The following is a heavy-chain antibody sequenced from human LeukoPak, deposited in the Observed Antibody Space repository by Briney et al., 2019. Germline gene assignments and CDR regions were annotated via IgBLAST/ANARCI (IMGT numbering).Heavy chain of an antibody. Sequence: SVKVSCKASGGTFNSYAISWVQQAPGQGLEWMGGIIPIFGTANYAQKFQGRVTITTDESTSTAYMELSSLRSEDTAVYYCATSSRITIFGVETYNWFDPWGQGTLVTVSS. V-gene: IGHV1-69*05. D-gene: IGHD3-3*01. J-gene: IGHJ5*02. CDR3: ATSSRITIFGVETYNWFDP. CDR1: GGTFNSYA. CDR2: IIPIFGTA.